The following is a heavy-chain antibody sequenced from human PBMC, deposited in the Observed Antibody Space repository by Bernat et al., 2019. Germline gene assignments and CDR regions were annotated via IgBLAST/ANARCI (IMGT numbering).Heavy chain of an antibody. CDR1: GFTFSSYA. D-gene: IGHD3-3*01. V-gene: IGHV3-23*01. CDR2: ISGSGGST. Sequence: EVQLLESGGGLVQPGGSLRLSCAASGFTFSSYAMSWVRQAPGKGLEWVSAISGSGGSTYYADSVKGRFTISRDNSKNTLYLQMNCLRAEDTAVYYCAKEGYYDFWSGYPSPFDYWGQGTLVTVSS. CDR3: AKEGYYDFWSGYPSPFDY. J-gene: IGHJ4*02.